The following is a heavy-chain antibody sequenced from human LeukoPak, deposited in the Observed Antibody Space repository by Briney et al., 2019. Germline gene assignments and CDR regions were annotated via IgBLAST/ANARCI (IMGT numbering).Heavy chain of an antibody. J-gene: IGHJ4*02. D-gene: IGHD2-2*01. CDR1: GGTFSSYA. CDR3: ARGAHVVVVPAAPFDY. CDR2: IIPIFGTA. Sequence: ASVKVSCKASGGTFSSYAISWVRQAPGQGLEWMGGIIPIFGTANYAQKFQGRVTITTDESTSTAYMELRSLRSDDTAVYYCARGAHVVVVPAAPFDYWGQGTLVTVSS. V-gene: IGHV1-69*05.